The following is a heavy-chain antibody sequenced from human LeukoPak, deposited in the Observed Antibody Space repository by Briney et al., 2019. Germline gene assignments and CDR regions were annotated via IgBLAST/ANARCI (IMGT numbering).Heavy chain of an antibody. Sequence: GGTLRLSCAASGFTFSSYGMSWVRQAPGKGLEWVSAISGSGGSTYYADSVKGRFTISRDNSKNTLYLQMNSLRAEDTAVYYCARVCSYGPVYYYYYMDVWGKGTTVTVSS. CDR3: ARVCSYGPVYYYYYMDV. CDR1: GFTFSSYG. V-gene: IGHV3-23*01. D-gene: IGHD5-18*01. CDR2: ISGSGGST. J-gene: IGHJ6*03.